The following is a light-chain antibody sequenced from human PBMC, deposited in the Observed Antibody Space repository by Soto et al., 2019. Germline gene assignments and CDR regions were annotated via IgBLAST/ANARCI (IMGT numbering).Light chain of an antibody. Sequence: EIVLTQSPGTLSLSPGERAILSCRASQSVSSSYLAWYQQKPGQAPRLLIYGASSRATGIPDRFSGSGSGTDFPLTISRLEPEDFAVYYCQQYGSSPVTFGQGTKVEIK. J-gene: IGKJ1*01. CDR3: QQYGSSPVT. CDR2: GAS. V-gene: IGKV3-20*01. CDR1: QSVSSSY.